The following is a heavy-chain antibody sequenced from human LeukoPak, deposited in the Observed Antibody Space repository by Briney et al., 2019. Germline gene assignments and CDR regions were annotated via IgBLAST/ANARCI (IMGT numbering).Heavy chain of an antibody. D-gene: IGHD2-21*02. J-gene: IGHJ3*02. CDR1: GGSISSGSYY. V-gene: IGHV4-61*02. Sequence: SETLSLTCTVSGGSISSGSYYGSWIRQPAGKGLEWIGRIYTSGSTNYNPSLKSRVTISVDTSKNQFSLKLSSVTAADTAMYYCARFVVTALPDAFDIWGQGTMVTVSS. CDR3: ARFVVTALPDAFDI. CDR2: IYTSGST.